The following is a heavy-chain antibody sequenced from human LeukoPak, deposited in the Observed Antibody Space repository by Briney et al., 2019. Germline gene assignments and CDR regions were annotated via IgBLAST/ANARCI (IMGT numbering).Heavy chain of an antibody. CDR3: ARDSWSDYDFWSGYSYYYYMDV. J-gene: IGHJ6*03. CDR2: IYYSGST. D-gene: IGHD3-3*01. CDR1: GGSISSYY. Sequence: PSETLSLTCTVSGGSISSYYWSWIRQPPGKGLEWIGYIYYSGSTNCNPSLKSRVTISVDTSKNQFSLKLSSVTAADTAVYYCARDSWSDYDFWSGYSYYYYMDVWGKGTTVTVSS. V-gene: IGHV4-59*01.